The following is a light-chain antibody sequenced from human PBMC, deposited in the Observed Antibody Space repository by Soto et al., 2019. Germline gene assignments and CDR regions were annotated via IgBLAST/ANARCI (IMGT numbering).Light chain of an antibody. CDR1: KSLLHSNRYNY. Sequence: DIVMTQSPLSLPVTPGEPASISCTSSKSLLHSNRYNYLDWYLQRPGQSPQLLIYWGSNRASGVPDRFSGSGSGTDFTLKISRVEAEDVGVYYCVQALETPYTFGQGTKLEIK. CDR3: VQALETPYT. J-gene: IGKJ2*01. V-gene: IGKV2-28*01. CDR2: WGS.